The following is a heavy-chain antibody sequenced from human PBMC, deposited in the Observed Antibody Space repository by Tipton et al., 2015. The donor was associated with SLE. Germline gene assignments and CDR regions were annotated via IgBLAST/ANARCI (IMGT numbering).Heavy chain of an antibody. J-gene: IGHJ6*03. CDR3: AKDHMDYDILTGLNYMDV. CDR1: GFTFSNCA. Sequence: GSLRLSCAASGFTFSNCAMNWVRQAPGKGLEWVSGISGSGAGTYYADSVKGRFTISRDNSKNTVSLQMNSLRAEDTAVYYCAKDHMDYDILTGLNYMDVWGKGTTVTVSS. CDR2: ISGSGAGT. V-gene: IGHV3-23*01. D-gene: IGHD3-9*01.